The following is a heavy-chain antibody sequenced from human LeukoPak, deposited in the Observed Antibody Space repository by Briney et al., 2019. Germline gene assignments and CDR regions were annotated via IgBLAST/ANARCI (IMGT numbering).Heavy chain of an antibody. J-gene: IGHJ4*02. V-gene: IGHV1-8*02. Sequence: ASVKVSCKASGGTFSSYAINWVRQATGQGLEWMGWMNPNSGNTGYAQKFQGRVTMTRNTSISTAYMELSSLRSEDTAVYYCARRTGLRNFDYWGQGTLVTVSS. CDR1: GGTFSSYA. CDR2: MNPNSGNT. D-gene: IGHD3/OR15-3a*01. CDR3: ARRTGLRNFDY.